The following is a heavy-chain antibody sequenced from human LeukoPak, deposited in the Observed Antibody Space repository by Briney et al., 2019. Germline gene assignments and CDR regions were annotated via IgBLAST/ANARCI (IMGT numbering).Heavy chain of an antibody. CDR1: GYTFTDYY. CDR3: ARDRGYGDLLFDY. J-gene: IGHJ4*02. V-gene: IGHV1-2*02. CDR2: INPNSGGT. Sequence: ASVKVSCKASGYTFTDYYMHWVRQAPGQGLEWMGWINPNSGGTNYAQKFQGRVTMTRDTSISTAYMELSRLRSDDTAVYYCARDRGYGDLLFDYWGQGTLVTVSS. D-gene: IGHD4-17*01.